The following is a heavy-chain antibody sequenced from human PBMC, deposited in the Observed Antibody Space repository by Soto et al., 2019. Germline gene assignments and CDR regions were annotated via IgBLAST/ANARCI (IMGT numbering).Heavy chain of an antibody. J-gene: IGHJ4*02. CDR2: ITSRGGST. V-gene: IGHV3-23*01. CDR1: GFTFNNYA. D-gene: IGHD4-17*01. Sequence: EAQLLESGGGLVLPGGSLRLSCAVSGFTFNNYAMSWVRQPPGQGLEWVASITSRGGSTYYADSVKGRLTISRDNSENTLYLQMNSLRVEDTAVYYCAKRKYGDYVGGFDRWGQGTLVTVST. CDR3: AKRKYGDYVGGFDR.